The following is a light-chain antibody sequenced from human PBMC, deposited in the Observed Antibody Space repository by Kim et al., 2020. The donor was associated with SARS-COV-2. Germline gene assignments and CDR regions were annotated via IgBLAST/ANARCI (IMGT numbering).Light chain of an antibody. J-gene: IGKJ2*01. CDR1: QSISYN. Sequence: GSPGERAALSCRASQSISYNLAWYQQKPGQPPRLLIYGASTRATAIPARFSGSGSGTEFTLTISSLQSEDFATYYCQQYSSWPPYTFGQGTKLEIK. V-gene: IGKV3-15*01. CDR3: QQYSSWPPYT. CDR2: GAS.